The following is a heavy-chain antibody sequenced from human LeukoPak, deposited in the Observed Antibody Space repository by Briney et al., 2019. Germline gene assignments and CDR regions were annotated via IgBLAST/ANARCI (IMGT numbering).Heavy chain of an antibody. J-gene: IGHJ4*02. Sequence: SETLSLTCTVSGGSISSYYWSWIRQPPGKGLEWIGYIYYSGSTNYNPSLKSRVTISVDASKNRFSLKLSSVTAADTAVYYCARVSRIFDYWGQGTLVTVSS. CDR3: ARVSRIFDY. V-gene: IGHV4-59*01. D-gene: IGHD2-15*01. CDR2: IYYSGST. CDR1: GGSISSYY.